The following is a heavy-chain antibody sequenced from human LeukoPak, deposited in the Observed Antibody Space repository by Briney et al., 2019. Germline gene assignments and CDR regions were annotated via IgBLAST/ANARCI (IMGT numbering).Heavy chain of an antibody. CDR3: AKGSETTVTTEFDY. CDR2: ISWNSGSI. Sequence: GRSLRLSCAASGFTFDDYAMHWVRQAPGKGLGWVSGISWNSGSIGYADSVKGRFTISRDNAKNSLYLQMNSLRAEDTALYYCAKGSETTVTTEFDYWGQGTLVTVSS. J-gene: IGHJ4*02. CDR1: GFTFDDYA. D-gene: IGHD4-17*01. V-gene: IGHV3-9*01.